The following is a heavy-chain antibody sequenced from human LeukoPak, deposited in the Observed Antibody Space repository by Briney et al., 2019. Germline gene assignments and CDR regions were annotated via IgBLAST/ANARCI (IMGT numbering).Heavy chain of an antibody. CDR1: GGSISSYY. Sequence: SETLSLTCTVSGGSISSYYWSWIRQPPAKGLEWIGYIYYSGSTNYNPSLKSRVTLSVDTSKNQFSLKLSSVTAADTAVYYCAREHAFDIWGQGTMVTVSS. CDR2: IYYSGST. V-gene: IGHV4-59*01. J-gene: IGHJ3*02. CDR3: AREHAFDI.